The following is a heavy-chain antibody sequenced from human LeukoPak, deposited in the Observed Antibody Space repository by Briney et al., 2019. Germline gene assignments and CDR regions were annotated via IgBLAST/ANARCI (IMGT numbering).Heavy chain of an antibody. CDR3: ARVPRDSSGYYPLSGMDV. CDR1: GFSVSSKY. V-gene: IGHV3-7*01. J-gene: IGHJ6*02. Sequence: GGSLRLSCAVSGFSVSSKYMSWIRQAPGRGREWGANIKQDGSERYYVDSVKGRFTISRDNAKNSLDLQMNSLRAEDTAVYYCARVPRDSSGYYPLSGMDVWGQGTTVSVSS. D-gene: IGHD3-22*01. CDR2: IKQDGSER.